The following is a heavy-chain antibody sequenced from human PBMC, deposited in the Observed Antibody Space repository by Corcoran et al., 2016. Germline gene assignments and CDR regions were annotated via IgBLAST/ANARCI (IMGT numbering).Heavy chain of an antibody. D-gene: IGHD3-3*01. CDR3: ARIQERYDVYYAFDI. V-gene: IGHV2-70*01. J-gene: IGHJ3*02. CDR1: GFSLSTSGMC. CDR2: IDWDDDK. Sequence: QVTLRKSGPAMVKPTQTLTLTCTFSGFSLSTSGMCVSWLRQPPGKELEWLALIDWDDDKYYSTSLKTRLTISKDTSKNQVVLTMTNMDPEDTATYYCARIQERYDVYYAFDILGQGTMVTVSS.